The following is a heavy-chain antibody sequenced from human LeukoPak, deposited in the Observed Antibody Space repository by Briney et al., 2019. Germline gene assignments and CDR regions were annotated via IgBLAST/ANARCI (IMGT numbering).Heavy chain of an antibody. J-gene: IGHJ3*02. D-gene: IGHD3-3*02. CDR2: IYTSGST. V-gene: IGHV4-61*02. CDR1: GGSISSGSYY. CDR3: ARTPPALSRQGPDI. Sequence: SETLSLTCTVSGGSISSGSYYWSWIRQPAGKGLEWIGRIYTSGSTNYNPSLKSRVTISVDTSKNQFSLKLSSVTAADTAVYYCARTPPALSRQGPDIWGQGTMVAVSS.